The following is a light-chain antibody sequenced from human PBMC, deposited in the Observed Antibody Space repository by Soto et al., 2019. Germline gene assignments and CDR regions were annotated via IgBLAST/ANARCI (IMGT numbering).Light chain of an antibody. CDR3: QQYKRSWK. CDR2: KVS. Sequence: DIQMTQSPSTLSASVGDRVIITCRASQIIDTWLAWYQQRPGKAPKVLISKVSNLEGGVPARFRGSGSGTEFTLTISGLQPDDFAKYYCQQYKRSWKFGQGTKADIK. CDR1: QIIDTW. V-gene: IGKV1-5*03. J-gene: IGKJ1*01.